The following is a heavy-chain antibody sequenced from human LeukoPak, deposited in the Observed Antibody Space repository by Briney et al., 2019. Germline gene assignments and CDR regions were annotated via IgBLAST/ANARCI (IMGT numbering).Heavy chain of an antibody. CDR2: IYYSGST. D-gene: IGHD6-19*01. V-gene: IGHV4-59*08. J-gene: IGHJ4*02. CDR3: ARLDSSGWYYFDY. CDR1: GGSISSYY. Sequence: SETLSLTCTVSGGSISSYYWSWIRQPPGKGLEWIGYIYYSGSTNYNPSLKSRVSISVDTSKSQFSLKLSSVTAADTAVYYCARLDSSGWYYFDYWGQGTLVTVSS.